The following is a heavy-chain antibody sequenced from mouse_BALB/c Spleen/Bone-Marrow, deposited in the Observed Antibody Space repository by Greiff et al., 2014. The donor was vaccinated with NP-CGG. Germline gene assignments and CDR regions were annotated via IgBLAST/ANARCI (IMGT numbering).Heavy chain of an antibody. CDR1: GYTFTDKW. D-gene: IGHD2-4*01. Sequence: VQLQQSGAEFVMPGASVKMSCKASGYTFTDKWMHWVKQRPGQGLEWIGAIDTSDSYINYNQKFKGKASLTVDASSSTAYMHLSSLTSDGSAVHYCARRRHDFSLDYWGQGTSVIVSA. CDR3: ARRRHDFSLDY. CDR2: IDTSDSYI. J-gene: IGHJ4*01. V-gene: IGHV1-69*01.